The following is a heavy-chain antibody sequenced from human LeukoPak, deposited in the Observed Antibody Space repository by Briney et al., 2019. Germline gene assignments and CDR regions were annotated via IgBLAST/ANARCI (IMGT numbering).Heavy chain of an antibody. Sequence: PGGTLRLSCAASGFTFRRYGVSWVRQAPGKGLEWVSAISGSGGGSTYYADSVKGRFTISRDNSKNTVYLQMNSLSAEDAAVYYCVKDDGWVQYANWGQGTLVTVSS. D-gene: IGHD5-24*01. CDR1: GFTFRRYG. CDR2: ISGSGGGST. J-gene: IGHJ4*02. CDR3: VKDDGWVQYAN. V-gene: IGHV3-23*01.